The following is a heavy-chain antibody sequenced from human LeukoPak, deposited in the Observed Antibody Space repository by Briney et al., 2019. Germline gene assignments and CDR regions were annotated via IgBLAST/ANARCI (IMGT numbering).Heavy chain of an antibody. Sequence: SETLSLTCTVSGGSISSSSYYWGWIRQPPGKGLEWIGSIYYSGSTYYNPSLKSRVTISVDTSKNQFSLKLSSVTAADTAVYYCARGQWLVPDNWFDPWGQGTLVTVSS. CDR1: GGSISSSSYY. CDR2: IYYSGST. J-gene: IGHJ5*02. V-gene: IGHV4-39*01. D-gene: IGHD6-19*01. CDR3: ARGQWLVPDNWFDP.